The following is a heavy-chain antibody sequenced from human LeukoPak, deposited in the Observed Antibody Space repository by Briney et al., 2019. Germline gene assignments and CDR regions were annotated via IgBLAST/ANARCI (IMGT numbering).Heavy chain of an antibody. D-gene: IGHD6-19*01. CDR1: GGTFSSYT. CDR2: IIPILCIT. J-gene: IGHJ6*02. Sequence: SVKVSCKASGGTFSSYTSCWVRQAPGQRLEWMGRIIPILCITNYAQKFQGRVEINETKYTSTAYMELSSLRSEDTAVYYCARALSVAGTVYYYGMDVWGQGTTVTVSS. V-gene: IGHV1-69*02. CDR3: ARALSVAGTVYYYGMDV.